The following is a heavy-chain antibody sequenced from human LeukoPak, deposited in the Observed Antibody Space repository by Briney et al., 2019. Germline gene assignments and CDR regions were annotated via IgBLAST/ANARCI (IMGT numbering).Heavy chain of an antibody. CDR1: GFTFEAYA. V-gene: IGHV3-9*01. J-gene: IGHJ5*02. CDR3: AKESSPYSARGAIDL. CDR2: IGWGSGGL. Sequence: GRSLRLSCEASGFTFEAYAMHWVRQSPGKGLEWVSGIGWGSGGLGYADSVKGRFTISRDNANKSLFLQMNSLRPEDTAFYYCAKESSPYSARGAIDLWGQGTLVTVSS. D-gene: IGHD1-26*01.